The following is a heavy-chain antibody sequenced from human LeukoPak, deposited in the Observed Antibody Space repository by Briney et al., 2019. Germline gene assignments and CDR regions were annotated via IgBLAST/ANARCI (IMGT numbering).Heavy chain of an antibody. D-gene: IGHD3-10*01. CDR3: ARDSYGSPQVY. Sequence: GGSLRLSCAAPGFTFRSYEMNWVRKAPGKGLEWVSYISSSGSTIYYADSVKGRFTISRDNAKNSLYLQMNSLRAEDTAVYYCARDSYGSPQVYWGQGTLVTVSS. CDR1: GFTFRSYE. CDR2: ISSSGSTI. J-gene: IGHJ4*02. V-gene: IGHV3-48*03.